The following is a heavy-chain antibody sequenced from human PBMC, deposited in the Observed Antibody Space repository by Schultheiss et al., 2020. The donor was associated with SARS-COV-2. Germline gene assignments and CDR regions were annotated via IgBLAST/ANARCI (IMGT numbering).Heavy chain of an antibody. V-gene: IGHV3-7*01. Sequence: GGSLRLSCAASGFTFSSYWMSWVRQAPGKGLEWVANIKQDGSEKYYVDSVKGRFTISRDNAKNSLYLQMNSLRAEDTAVYYCARGKYYSGNSTYFHNYYCTMDVWGQGTTFTAS. CDR2: IKQDGSEK. CDR3: ARGKYYSGNSTYFHNYYCTMDV. CDR1: GFTFSSYW. J-gene: IGHJ6*02. D-gene: IGHD4-23*01.